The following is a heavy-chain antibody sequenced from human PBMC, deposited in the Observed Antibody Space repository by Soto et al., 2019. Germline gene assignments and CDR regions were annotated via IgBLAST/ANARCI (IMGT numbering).Heavy chain of an antibody. Sequence: GGSLRLSFVASGFTFSSYTMNWVRQAPGEGLELVSSISSSSKYIYYTDSVKGRFTISRDKANNSLYLQMTSLSDAETAVYNCTRHWTYNVFYIWVQATMVNVSS. CDR1: GFTFSSYT. J-gene: IGHJ3*02. D-gene: IGHD1-7*01. CDR2: ISSSSKYI. V-gene: IGHV3-21*01. CDR3: TRHWTYNVFYI.